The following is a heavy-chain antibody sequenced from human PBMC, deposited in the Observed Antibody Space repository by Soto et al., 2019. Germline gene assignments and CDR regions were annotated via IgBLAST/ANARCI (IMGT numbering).Heavy chain of an antibody. CDR2: IYYSGST. CDR3: ARAGDDYGGNSPWFDP. D-gene: IGHD4-17*01. J-gene: IGHJ5*02. CDR1: GGSISSGGYY. V-gene: IGHV4-31*03. Sequence: SETLSLTCTVSGGSISSGGYYWSWIRQHPGKGLEWIGYIYYSGSTYYNPSLKSRVTISVDTSKNQFSLKLSSVTAADTAVYYCARAGDDYGGNSPWFDPWGQGTLVTVSS.